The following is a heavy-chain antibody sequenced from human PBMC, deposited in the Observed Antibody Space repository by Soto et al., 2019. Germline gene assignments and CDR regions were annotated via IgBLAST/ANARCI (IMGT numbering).Heavy chain of an antibody. CDR1: GYTFTTYD. D-gene: IGHD6-25*01. Sequence: ASVKVSCKASGYTFTTYDVSWVRQASGQGLEWMGWMNPSNGNTGYAQKFQGRVTMTRNASISTVYMELSGLRPDDTAVYYCARRKERSGPHYFDYWGQGPRVTV. V-gene: IGHV1-8*02. J-gene: IGHJ4*02. CDR3: ARRKERSGPHYFDY. CDR2: MNPSNGNT.